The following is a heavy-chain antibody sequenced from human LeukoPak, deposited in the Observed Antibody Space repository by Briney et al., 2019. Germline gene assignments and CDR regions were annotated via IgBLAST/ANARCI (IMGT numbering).Heavy chain of an antibody. V-gene: IGHV1-2*02. CDR2: INPNSGGT. Sequence: ASVKVSCKASGYTFTGYYMHWVRQAPGRGLEWMGWINPNSGGTNYAQKFQGRVTMTRDTSISTAYMELSRLRSDGTAVYYCARDRLPDGYSYGYDYWGQGTLVTVSS. D-gene: IGHD5-18*01. CDR1: GYTFTGYY. J-gene: IGHJ4*02. CDR3: ARDRLPDGYSYGYDY.